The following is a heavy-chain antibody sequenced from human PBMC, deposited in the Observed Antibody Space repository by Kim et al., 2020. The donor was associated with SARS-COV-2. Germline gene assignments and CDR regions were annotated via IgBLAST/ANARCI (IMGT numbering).Heavy chain of an antibody. CDR3: ARLSYGGSPLRYFDWLLSDYYYYGMDV. J-gene: IGHJ6*02. D-gene: IGHD3-9*01. CDR1: GGSISSYY. Sequence: SETLSLTCTVSGGSISSYYWSWIRQPPGKGLEWIGYIYYSGSTNYNPSLKSRVTISVDTSKNQFSLKLSSVTAADTAVYYCARLSYGGSPLRYFDWLLSDYYYYGMDVWGQGTTVTVSS. V-gene: IGHV4-59*08. CDR2: IYYSGST.